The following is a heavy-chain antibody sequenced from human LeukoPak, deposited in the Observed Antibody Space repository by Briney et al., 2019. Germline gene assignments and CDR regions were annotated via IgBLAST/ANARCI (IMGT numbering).Heavy chain of an antibody. J-gene: IGHJ4*02. CDR1: GYSISSGYY. CDR2: IYHSGST. Sequence: PSETLSLTCTVSGYSISSGYYWGWIRQPPGKGLEWIGSIYHSGSTYYNPSLKSRVTISVDTSKNQFSLKLSSVTAADTAVYYCARSSGDYVSGPFDYWGQGTLVTVSS. D-gene: IGHD4-17*01. V-gene: IGHV4-38-2*02. CDR3: ARSSGDYVSGPFDY.